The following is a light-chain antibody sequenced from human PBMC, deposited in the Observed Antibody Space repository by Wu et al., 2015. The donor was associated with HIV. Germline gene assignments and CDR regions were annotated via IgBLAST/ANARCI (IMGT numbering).Light chain of an antibody. CDR2: AVS. CDR3: QQHKTYPRT. Sequence: DIQLTQSPSFLSASVGDRVTITCRVSQGIDFYLAWYQQKSGEAPQLLVYAVSTLQSGVPSRFSGSGSGTEFTLTISSLQPEDFATYYCQQHKTYPRTFGQGTRVDIE. J-gene: IGKJ1*01. CDR1: QGIDFY. V-gene: IGKV1-9*01.